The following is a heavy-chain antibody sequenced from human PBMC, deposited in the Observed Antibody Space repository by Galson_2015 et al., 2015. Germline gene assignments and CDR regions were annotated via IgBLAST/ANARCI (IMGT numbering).Heavy chain of an antibody. CDR2: ISGSGGST. J-gene: IGHJ4*02. Sequence: SLRLSCAASGFTFSSYAMDWVRQAPGKGLEWVSSISGSGGSTNYADSVKGRFAISRDNSKDTLYLQMDSLRAEDTAVYYCARVRDTSGWWGYCFDYWGQGTLVTVSS. CDR1: GFTFSSYA. CDR3: ARVRDTSGWWGYCFDY. D-gene: IGHD6-19*01. V-gene: IGHV3-23*01.